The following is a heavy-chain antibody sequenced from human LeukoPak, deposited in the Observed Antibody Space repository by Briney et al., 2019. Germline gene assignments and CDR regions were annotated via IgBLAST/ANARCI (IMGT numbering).Heavy chain of an antibody. D-gene: IGHD5-18*01. CDR1: GFTFSSYA. J-gene: IGHJ6*02. Sequence: GRSLRLSCAASGFTFSSYAMHWVRQAPGKGLEWVAVISYDGSNKYYADSVKGRFTISRDNSKNTLYLQMNSLRAEDTAVYFCSGTEDTAMVRYYYYYGMDVWGQGTTVTVSS. CDR2: ISYDGSNK. V-gene: IGHV3-30*04. CDR3: SGTEDTAMVRYYYYYGMDV.